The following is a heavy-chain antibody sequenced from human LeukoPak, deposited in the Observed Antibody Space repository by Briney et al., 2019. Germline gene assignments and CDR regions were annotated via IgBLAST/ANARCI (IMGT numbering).Heavy chain of an antibody. CDR1: GFTFSSYW. Sequence: GGSLRLSCVESGFTFSSYWMSWVRQAPGKGLEWVANIKQDGGEKYYVDSVKGRFTISRDNAKNSLYLQMNSLRVEDTAVYYCAGDGRPLDCWGQGTLVTVSS. CDR2: IKQDGGEK. J-gene: IGHJ4*02. V-gene: IGHV3-7*03. CDR3: AGDGRPLDC.